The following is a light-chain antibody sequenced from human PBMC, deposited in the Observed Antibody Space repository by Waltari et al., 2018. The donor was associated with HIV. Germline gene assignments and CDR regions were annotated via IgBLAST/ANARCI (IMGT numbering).Light chain of an antibody. CDR1: SGHSNYA. V-gene: IGLV4-69*01. J-gene: IGLJ2*01. CDR2: LNRDGSH. Sequence: QLVLTQSPSASASLGASVKLTRTLSSGHSNYAIALPQQQPEKGPRFLMKLNRDGSHSKGDGIPDRFSGSSSGAERYLTISSLQSEDEATYYCQTWANGIQVFGGGTKLTVL. CDR3: QTWANGIQV.